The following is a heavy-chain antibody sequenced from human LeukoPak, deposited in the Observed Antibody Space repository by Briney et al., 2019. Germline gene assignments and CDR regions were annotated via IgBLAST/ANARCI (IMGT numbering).Heavy chain of an antibody. Sequence: PGGSLRLSCAASGFTFSSYSMNWVRQAPGRGLEWVSSISSGSSYIYSADSVRGRFTISRDNAKNSLYLQMNSLRAEDTAVYYCARDPTGTPGYWGQGTLVTVSS. CDR2: ISSGSSYI. CDR3: ARDPTGTPGY. V-gene: IGHV3-21*01. D-gene: IGHD1-1*01. CDR1: GFTFSSYS. J-gene: IGHJ4*02.